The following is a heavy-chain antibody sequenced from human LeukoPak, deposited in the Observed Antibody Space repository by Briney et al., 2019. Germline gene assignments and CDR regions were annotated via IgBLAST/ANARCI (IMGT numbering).Heavy chain of an antibody. CDR2: INHSGST. Sequence: SETLSLTCAVYGGSFSGYYWSWIRQPPGKGLEWIGEINHSGSTNYNPSLTSRVTISVDTSKNQFSLKLSSVTAADTAVYYCARTTEAHSWRTRYYDYYMDVWGKGTTVTVSS. D-gene: IGHD2-15*01. V-gene: IGHV4-34*01. J-gene: IGHJ6*03. CDR3: ARTTEAHSWRTRYYDYYMDV. CDR1: GGSFSGYY.